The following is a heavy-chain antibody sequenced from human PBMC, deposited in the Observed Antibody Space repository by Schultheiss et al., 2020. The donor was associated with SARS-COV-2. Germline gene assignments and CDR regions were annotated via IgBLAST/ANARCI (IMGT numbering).Heavy chain of an antibody. Sequence: GESLTISCAASGFTFSSYGMHWVRQAPGKGLEWVAVIWYDGSNKYYADSVKGRFTISRDNSKNTLYLQMNSLRAEDTAVYYCARPSVVTARSWYFDLWGRGTLVTVSS. V-gene: IGHV3-33*01. CDR1: GFTFSSYG. J-gene: IGHJ2*01. CDR2: IWYDGSNK. D-gene: IGHD2-21*02. CDR3: ARPSVVTARSWYFDL.